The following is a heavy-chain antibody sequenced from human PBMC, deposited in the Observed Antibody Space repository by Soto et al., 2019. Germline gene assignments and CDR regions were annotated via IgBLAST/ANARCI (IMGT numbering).Heavy chain of an antibody. CDR3: ARAYCSSTSGPRGRGSYYYYYGMDV. D-gene: IGHD2-2*01. CDR2: IIPIFGTA. CDR1: GGTFSSYA. J-gene: IGHJ6*02. Sequence: QVQLVQSGAEVKKPGSSVKVSCKASGGTFSSYAISWVRQAPGQGLEWMGGIIPIFGTANYAQKFQGRVTITADEYTRTAYMELSSLRSEDTAGYYCARAYCSSTSGPRGRGSYYYYYGMDVWGQGTTVTVSS. V-gene: IGHV1-69*01.